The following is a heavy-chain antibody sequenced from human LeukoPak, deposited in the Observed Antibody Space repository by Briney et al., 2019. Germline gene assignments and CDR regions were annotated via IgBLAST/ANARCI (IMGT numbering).Heavy chain of an antibody. CDR3: ARDYQWPITYFDY. CDR1: GGSISSGGYY. J-gene: IGHJ4*02. V-gene: IGHV4-31*03. Sequence: SETLSLTCTVSGGSISSGGYYWSWIRQHPGKGLEWIGYIYYSGSTYYNPSLKSRVTISVDTSKNQFSLKLSSVTAADTAVYYCARDYQWPITYFDYWGQGTLVTVSS. CDR2: IYYSGST. D-gene: IGHD6-19*01.